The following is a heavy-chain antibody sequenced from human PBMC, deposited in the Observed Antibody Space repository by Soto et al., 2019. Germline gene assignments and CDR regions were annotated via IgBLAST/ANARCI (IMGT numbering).Heavy chain of an antibody. V-gene: IGHV3-21*01. CDR1: GFTFSSYS. CDR3: WRGPWFGELLDCMDV. D-gene: IGHD3-10*01. CDR2: ISSSSSYI. Sequence: GGSLRLSCAASGFTFSSYSMNWVRQAPGKGLEWVSSISSSSSYIYYADSVKGRFTISRDNAKNSLYLQMNSLRAEDTAVYYCWRGPWFGELLDCMDVWGQGTTVTVSS. J-gene: IGHJ6*02.